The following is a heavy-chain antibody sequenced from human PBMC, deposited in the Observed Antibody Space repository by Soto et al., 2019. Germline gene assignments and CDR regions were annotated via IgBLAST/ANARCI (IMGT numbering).Heavy chain of an antibody. CDR1: GFTFNTYG. J-gene: IGHJ6*02. V-gene: IGHV3-33*01. Sequence: QVQLVESGGGVVQPGGSLRLSCTVSGFTFNTYGMHWVRQAPGKGLEWGAIIWNDGSNKYYAESVRGRFTISRDNSRNTMYGQLNSLRGQDPAIYCCARADCTGPYCYWWPINYGLDVWGQGTTVTVAS. CDR3: ARADCTGPYCYWWPINYGLDV. D-gene: IGHD2-8*02. CDR2: IWNDGSNK.